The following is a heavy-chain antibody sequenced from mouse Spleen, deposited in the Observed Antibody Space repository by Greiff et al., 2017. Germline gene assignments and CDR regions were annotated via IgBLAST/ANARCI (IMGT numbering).Heavy chain of an antibody. J-gene: IGHJ4*01. D-gene: IGHD2-1*01. V-gene: IGHV5-17*01. Sequence: EVQLVESGGGLVKPGGSLKLSCAASGFTFSDYGMHWVRQAPGKGLEWVAYISSGSSTIYYADTVKGRFTISRDNAKNTLFLQMTSLRSEDTAMYYCARDGNYLDAMDYWGQGTSITVSS. CDR2: ISSGSSTI. CDR3: ARDGNYLDAMDY. CDR1: GFTFSDYG.